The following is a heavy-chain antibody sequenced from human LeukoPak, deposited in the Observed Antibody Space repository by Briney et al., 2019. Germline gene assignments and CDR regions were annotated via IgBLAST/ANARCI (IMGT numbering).Heavy chain of an antibody. CDR3: ARIGTASRLNWFDP. CDR2: IYYEGRT. CDR1: GDSIDSGGYY. J-gene: IGHJ5*02. D-gene: IGHD6-6*01. Sequence: SETLSLTCSVSGDSIDSGGYYWSWIRQHPGRGLEWIGHIYYEGRTYQNPSLKSRVIISVDTSKNQFSLNVSSVTAADTAVYFCARIGTASRLNWFDPWGQGTLVTVSS. V-gene: IGHV4-31*03.